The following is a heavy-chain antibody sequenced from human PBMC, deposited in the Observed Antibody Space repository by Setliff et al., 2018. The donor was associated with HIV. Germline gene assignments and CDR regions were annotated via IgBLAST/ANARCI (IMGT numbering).Heavy chain of an antibody. J-gene: IGHJ3*02. CDR1: GGSIRSSSSY. CDR3: ARPRYTYGTPPAFDI. D-gene: IGHD5-18*01. CDR2: IHYSGST. Sequence: SETLSLTCTVSGGSIRSSSSYWGWIRQPPGKGLEWIGIIHYSGSTYYNPSLKSRVTISVDTSKNQFSLKLSSVTAADTAVYYCARPRYTYGTPPAFDIWGRGTVVTVSS. V-gene: IGHV4-39*01.